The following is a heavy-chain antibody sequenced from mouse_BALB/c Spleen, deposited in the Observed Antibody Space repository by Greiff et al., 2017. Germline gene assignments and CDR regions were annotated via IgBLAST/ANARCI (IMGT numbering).Heavy chain of an antibody. CDR2: IEPENGDT. CDR1: GFNIKDYY. V-gene: IGHV14-4*02. D-gene: IGHD1-1*01. Sequence: VQLQQSGAELVRSGASVKLSCTASGFNIKDYYMHWVKQRPEQGLEWIGWIEPENGDTEYAPKFQGKATMTSDTSSNSAYLQLSSLTSEDTAVYYCNAYCGSSSAWFAYWGQGTLVTVSA. CDR3: NAYCGSSSAWFAY. J-gene: IGHJ3*01.